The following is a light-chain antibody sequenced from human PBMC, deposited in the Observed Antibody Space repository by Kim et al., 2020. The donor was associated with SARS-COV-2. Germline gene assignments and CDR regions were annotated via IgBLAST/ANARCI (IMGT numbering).Light chain of an antibody. CDR3: QQYDGLPMT. V-gene: IGKV1-33*01. Sequence: AFVGDRVTITCQASQDISNRLHWYQQKAGKAPILLIYDASTLQIGVPSRFSASGSGTQFTFTITFLQPEDIATYYCQQYDGLPMTFGQRTRLEIK. J-gene: IGKJ5*01. CDR1: QDISNR. CDR2: DAS.